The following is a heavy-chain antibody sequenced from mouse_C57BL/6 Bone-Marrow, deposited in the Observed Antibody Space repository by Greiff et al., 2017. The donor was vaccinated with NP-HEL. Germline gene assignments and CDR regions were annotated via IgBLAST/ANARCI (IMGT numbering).Heavy chain of an antibody. CDR3: ASQTAQATYWFAY. CDR1: GFSLTSYG. D-gene: IGHD3-2*02. CDR2: IWRGGST. Sequence: QVQLQQSGPGLVQPSQSLSITCTVSGFSLTSYGVHWVRQSPGKGLEWLGVIWRGGSTDYNAAFISRLSSSKDNSKSQVFFKMNSLQAEDTAIYYCASQTAQATYWFAYWGQGTLVTVSA. J-gene: IGHJ3*01. V-gene: IGHV2-2*01.